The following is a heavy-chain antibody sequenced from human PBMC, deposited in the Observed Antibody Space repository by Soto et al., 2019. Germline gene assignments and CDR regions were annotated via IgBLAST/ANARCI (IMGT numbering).Heavy chain of an antibody. CDR1: GGSFSGYY. V-gene: IGHV4-34*01. CDR3: ARHVSSSSLDY. CDR2: INHSGST. J-gene: IGHJ4*02. D-gene: IGHD6-6*01. Sequence: SETLSLTCAVYGGSFSGYYWNWIRQPPGKGLEWIGEINHSGSTDYNPSLKSRVTISVDTSKNQFSLKLSSVTAADTAVYYCARHVSSSSLDYWGQGTLVTVSS.